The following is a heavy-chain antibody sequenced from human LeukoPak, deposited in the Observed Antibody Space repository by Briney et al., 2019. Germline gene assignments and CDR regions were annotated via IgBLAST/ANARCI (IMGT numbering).Heavy chain of an antibody. D-gene: IGHD1-26*01. J-gene: IGHJ6*02. Sequence: GASVKVSCKASGYTFTGYYMHWVRQAPGQGLEWMGWINPNSGGTNYAQKFQGRVTMTRDTSISTAYMELSKLRSDDTAVYYCARASRYGGLYGMDVWGQGTTVTVSS. V-gene: IGHV1-2*02. CDR3: ARASRYGGLYGMDV. CDR2: INPNSGGT. CDR1: GYTFTGYY.